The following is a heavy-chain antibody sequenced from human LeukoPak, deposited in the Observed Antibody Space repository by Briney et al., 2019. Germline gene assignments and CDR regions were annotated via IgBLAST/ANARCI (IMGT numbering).Heavy chain of an antibody. CDR2: ISFRGST. V-gene: IGHV4-39*07. CDR3: ARGPRGPSAFDI. Sequence: SETLSLTCTVSGGSISSSTYYWGWIRQPPGKGQEWIGSISFRGSTYYNPSLKSRLTISVDTSKNQFSLKLTSVTAADTAVYYCARGPRGPSAFDIWGQGTMVTVSS. J-gene: IGHJ3*02. CDR1: GGSISSSTYY.